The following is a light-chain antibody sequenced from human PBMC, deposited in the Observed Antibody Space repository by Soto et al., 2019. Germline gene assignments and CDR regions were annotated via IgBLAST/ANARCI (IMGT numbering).Light chain of an antibody. Sequence: EILITHSPSTLSVPPVERATLSFMASQSITNNLAWYQHKPGQAPRLLIYRASARATGIPARFSGSGSGTDFTLTISSLEPEDFAVYYCQQSNKWPPINFGQGTRLEIK. V-gene: IGKV3-15*01. J-gene: IGKJ5*01. CDR3: QQSNKWPPIN. CDR1: QSITNN. CDR2: RAS.